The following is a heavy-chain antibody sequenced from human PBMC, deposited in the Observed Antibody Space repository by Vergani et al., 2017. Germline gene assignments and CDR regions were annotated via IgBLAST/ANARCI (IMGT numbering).Heavy chain of an antibody. Sequence: QVQLVQSGAEVKKPGSSVKVSCKASVGTFSSYAISWVRQAPGQGLEWMGGIIPIFGTANYAQKFQGRVTITADESTSTAYMELSSLGSEDTAVYYCARVSLEGCSSTSCYYYYMDVWGKGTTVTVSS. D-gene: IGHD2-2*01. CDR3: ARVSLEGCSSTSCYYYYMDV. CDR1: VGTFSSYA. CDR2: IIPIFGTA. J-gene: IGHJ6*03. V-gene: IGHV1-69*01.